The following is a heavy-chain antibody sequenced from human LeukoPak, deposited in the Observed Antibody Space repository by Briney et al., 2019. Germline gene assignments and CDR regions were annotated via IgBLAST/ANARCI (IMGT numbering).Heavy chain of an antibody. CDR3: SREYSCSWYHLGY. J-gene: IGHJ4*02. CDR1: GFTVRSNC. D-gene: IGHD6-13*01. Sequence: AGSLSLSCAASGFTVRSNCMSWVRQAPGPGLEGVSVIYSGDSTYYADSPKGRFPISRENYKNTIHLQMNSLNVAHTPLFLCSREYSCSWYHLGYWGQGTMVTVSS. V-gene: IGHV3-53*01. CDR2: IYSGDST.